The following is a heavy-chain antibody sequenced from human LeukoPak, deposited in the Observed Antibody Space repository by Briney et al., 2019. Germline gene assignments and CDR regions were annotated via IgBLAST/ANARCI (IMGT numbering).Heavy chain of an antibody. CDR1: GYTFTSYD. CDR3: ARETYSSGWSDFDY. Sequence: GASVKASCKASGYTFTSYDINWVRQATGQGLEWMGWINPNSGGTNYAQKFQGWVTMTRDTSISTAYMELSRLRSDDTAVYYCARETYSSGWSDFDYWGQGTLVTVSS. V-gene: IGHV1-2*04. CDR2: INPNSGGT. J-gene: IGHJ4*02. D-gene: IGHD6-19*01.